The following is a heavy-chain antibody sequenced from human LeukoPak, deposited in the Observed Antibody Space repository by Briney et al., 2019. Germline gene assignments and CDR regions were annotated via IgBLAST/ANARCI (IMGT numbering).Heavy chain of an antibody. V-gene: IGHV3-23*01. Sequence: GGSLRLSCAASGFTFSSSPMNWVRQAPGKGLEWVSAISGSGGSTYYADSVKGRFTISRDNSKNTLYLQMNSLRAEDTAVYYCAKDPTYQLGYWGQGTLVTVSS. CDR1: GFTFSSSP. CDR2: ISGSGGST. CDR3: AKDPTYQLGY. D-gene: IGHD2-2*01. J-gene: IGHJ4*02.